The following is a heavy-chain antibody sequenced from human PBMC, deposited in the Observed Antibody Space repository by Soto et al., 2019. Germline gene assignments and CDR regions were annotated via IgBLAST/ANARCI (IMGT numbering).Heavy chain of an antibody. CDR3: ARRALAGHWIDP. CDR1: GYHFTSYD. Sequence: QVQLVQSGAEVKKPGASVKVSCKASGYHFTSYDINWVRQAAGHGLEWMGWMSPHSGNTGSPQKFQGRVTMTRNSSISTAYMELSSLRSEDTAVYYCARRALAGHWIDPLGQGTLVTVSS. J-gene: IGHJ5*02. CDR2: MSPHSGNT. D-gene: IGHD6-19*01. V-gene: IGHV1-8*01.